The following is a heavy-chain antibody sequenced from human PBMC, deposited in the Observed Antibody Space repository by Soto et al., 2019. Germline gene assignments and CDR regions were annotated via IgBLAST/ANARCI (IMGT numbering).Heavy chain of an antibody. Sequence: ASVKVSCKASGGTFSSYAISWVRQAPGRGLEWMGGIIPIFGTANYAQKFQGRVTITADESTSTAYMELSSLRSEDTAVYYCARGSRRSYGSGSQRGRYYYYGMDVWGQGTTVTVSS. CDR3: ARGSRRSYGSGSQRGRYYYYGMDV. V-gene: IGHV1-69*13. J-gene: IGHJ6*02. D-gene: IGHD3-10*01. CDR2: IIPIFGTA. CDR1: GGTFSSYA.